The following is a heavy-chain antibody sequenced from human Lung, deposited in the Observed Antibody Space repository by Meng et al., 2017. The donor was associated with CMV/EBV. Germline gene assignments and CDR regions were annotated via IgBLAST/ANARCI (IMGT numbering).Heavy chain of an antibody. D-gene: IGHD1-7*01. Sequence: SXTLSLXCAVYGGSFSGSYWHWIRQPPGMGLEWIGEIDGTGRTKYSPSLNSRVTILLDTSKKQFSLELSSVTAADTAVYYCARLTGTVYVHWFDSWGQGTLVTASS. CDR2: IDGTGRT. J-gene: IGHJ5*01. V-gene: IGHV4-34*01. CDR3: ARLTGTVYVHWFDS. CDR1: GGSFSGSY.